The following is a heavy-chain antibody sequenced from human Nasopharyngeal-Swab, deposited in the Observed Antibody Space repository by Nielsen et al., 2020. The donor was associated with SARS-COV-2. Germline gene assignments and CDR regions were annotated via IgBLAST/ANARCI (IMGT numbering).Heavy chain of an antibody. D-gene: IGHD6-19*01. CDR3: AKLDSSGWLLFDY. J-gene: IGHJ4*02. CDR2: ISGSGGST. V-gene: IGHV3-23*01. Sequence: WIRQPPGKGLEWVSAISGSGGSTYYADSVKGRFTISRDNSKNTLYLQMNSLRAKDTAVYYCAKLDSSGWLLFDYWGQGTLVAVSS.